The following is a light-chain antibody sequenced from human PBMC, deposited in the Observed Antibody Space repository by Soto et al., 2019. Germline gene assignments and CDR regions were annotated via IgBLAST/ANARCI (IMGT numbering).Light chain of an antibody. CDR3: QQYYIYSGT. CDR1: QGVGVW. J-gene: IGKJ1*01. V-gene: IGKV1-5*01. Sequence: IQMTQSPSTLSASVGEKVTITCRASQGVGVWLAWYQQKPGKAPKLLISDASDLQRGVPSRFNGSGSGTEFTLSINSLQSDDFATYYCQQYYIYSGTFGQGTRVEIK. CDR2: DAS.